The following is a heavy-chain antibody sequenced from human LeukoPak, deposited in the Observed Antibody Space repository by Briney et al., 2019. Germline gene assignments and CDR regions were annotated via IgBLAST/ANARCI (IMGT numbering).Heavy chain of an antibody. J-gene: IGHJ4*02. V-gene: IGHV1-2*02. Sequence: ASVKVSCKASGYTFTGYYMHWVRQAPGQGLEWMGWINPNSGGTNYAQKFQGRVTMTRDTSISTAYMELSSLRSEDTAVYYCARVVSYYYDSSGYYGEWGQGTLVTVSS. CDR1: GYTFTGYY. CDR2: INPNSGGT. CDR3: ARVVSYYYDSSGYYGE. D-gene: IGHD3-22*01.